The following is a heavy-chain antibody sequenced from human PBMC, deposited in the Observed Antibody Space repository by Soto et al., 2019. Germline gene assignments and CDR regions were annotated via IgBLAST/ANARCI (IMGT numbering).Heavy chain of an antibody. CDR3: PRGVNYYDSSGSYWFDP. CDR1: GGSINSGGYS. D-gene: IGHD3-22*01. J-gene: IGHJ5*02. Sequence: SETLSLTCTVSGGSINSGGYSWTWIRQPPGKGLEWIGFIYHTGTTYYNPSLKSRVTISVDRSKNQFSLKLNSVTAADTAVYYCPRGVNYYDSSGSYWFDPWGQGALVTVSS. CDR2: IYHTGTT. V-gene: IGHV4-30-2*01.